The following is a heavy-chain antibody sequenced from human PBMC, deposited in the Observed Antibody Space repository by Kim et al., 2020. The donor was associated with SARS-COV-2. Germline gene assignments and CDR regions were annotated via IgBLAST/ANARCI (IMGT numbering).Heavy chain of an antibody. CDR1: GFTFSSAW. CDR3: ARDIEERGYERNDY. CDR2: INRDGTKE. D-gene: IGHD5-12*01. V-gene: IGHV3-7*01. Sequence: GGSLRLSCAASGFTFSSAWMTWFRQAPGKGLEWVANINRDGTKENYADSVKGRFTISRDNAKSSLFLQMYSLRAEDTAVFYCARDIEERGYERNDYWGQG. J-gene: IGHJ4*02.